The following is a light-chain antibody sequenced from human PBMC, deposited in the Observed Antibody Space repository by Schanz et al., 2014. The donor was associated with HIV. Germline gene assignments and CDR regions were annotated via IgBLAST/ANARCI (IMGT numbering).Light chain of an antibody. CDR3: QQHGGSPET. Sequence: EIVLTQSPATLSLSPGERATLSCRASQSVSSYLAWYQQKPGQAPRLLIYDASNRATGIPARFSGYGSGTDFILTISRLEPEDFAVYYCQQHGGSPETFGQGTKVEFK. V-gene: IGKV3-11*01. CDR2: DAS. CDR1: QSVSSY. J-gene: IGKJ1*01.